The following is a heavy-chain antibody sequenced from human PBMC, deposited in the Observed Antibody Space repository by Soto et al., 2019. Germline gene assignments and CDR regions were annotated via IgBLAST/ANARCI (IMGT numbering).Heavy chain of an antibody. CDR3: ARDGSPSLWYCDL. Sequence: QVQLVESGGGVVQPGRSLRLSCAASEFTFSTYAMYWVRQAPGKGLEWVAVISYDGGSEYYADSVKGRFTISRDNSKNTLYLQMNSLRPEDTAVYYCARDGSPSLWYCDLWGRGTLGTVSS. V-gene: IGHV3-30-3*01. CDR1: EFTFSTYA. CDR2: ISYDGGSE. J-gene: IGHJ2*01. D-gene: IGHD2-2*03.